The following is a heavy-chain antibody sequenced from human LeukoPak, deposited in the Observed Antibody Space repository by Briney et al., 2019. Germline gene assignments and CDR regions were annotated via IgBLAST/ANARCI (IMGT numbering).Heavy chain of an antibody. D-gene: IGHD2-21*02. Sequence: GESLKISCRGSGYSFTNFWIGWVRHMPGKGLEWMGIIYPGDSDTRYAPSFQGQVTISADKSISTAYLQWSSLKASDTAMYYCARRGFGVVTATAFDIWGQGTMVTVSS. V-gene: IGHV5-51*01. J-gene: IGHJ3*02. CDR3: ARRGFGVVTATAFDI. CDR2: IYPGDSDT. CDR1: GYSFTNFW.